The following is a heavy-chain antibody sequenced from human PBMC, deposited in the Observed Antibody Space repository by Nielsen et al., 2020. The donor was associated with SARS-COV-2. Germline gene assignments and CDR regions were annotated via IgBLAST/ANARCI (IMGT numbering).Heavy chain of an antibody. CDR2: ISSSGSTI. J-gene: IGHJ4*02. D-gene: IGHD3-22*01. Sequence: GGSLRLSCAASGFTFSSYEMNWVRQAPGKGLEWVSYISSSGSTIYYADSVKGRFTISRDNAKNSLCLQMNSLRAEDTAVYYCARDQDITMIVAIDYWGQGTLVTVSS. CDR1: GFTFSSYE. V-gene: IGHV3-48*03. CDR3: ARDQDITMIVAIDY.